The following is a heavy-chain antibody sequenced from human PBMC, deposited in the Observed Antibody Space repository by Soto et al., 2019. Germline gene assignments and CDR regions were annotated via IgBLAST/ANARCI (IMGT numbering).Heavy chain of an antibody. Sequence: ASVKVSCKASGYSFTDYHIHWVRQAPGQGLEWLGRINPKSGGTSTAQKFQGWVTMTRDRSISTVYMELTRLRSDDTAVYFCARGHSTDCSNGVCSFFYNHGMNVWGQGTPVTVSS. CDR3: ARGHSTDCSNGVCSFFYNHGMNV. CDR1: GYSFTDYH. J-gene: IGHJ6*02. CDR2: INPKSGGT. V-gene: IGHV1-2*04. D-gene: IGHD2-8*01.